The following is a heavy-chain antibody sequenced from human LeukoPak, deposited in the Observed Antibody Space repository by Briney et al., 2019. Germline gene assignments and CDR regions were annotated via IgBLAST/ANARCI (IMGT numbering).Heavy chain of an antibody. Sequence: SETLSLTCTVSGSSISSYYWSWIRQPAGKGLEWIGRIYTSGSTNYNPSLKSRVTMSVDTSKNQFSLKLSSVTAADTAVYYCATAIAAAGTGVDFDYWGQGTLVTVSS. CDR2: IYTSGST. CDR3: ATAIAAAGTGVDFDY. D-gene: IGHD6-13*01. V-gene: IGHV4-4*07. CDR1: GSSISSYY. J-gene: IGHJ4*02.